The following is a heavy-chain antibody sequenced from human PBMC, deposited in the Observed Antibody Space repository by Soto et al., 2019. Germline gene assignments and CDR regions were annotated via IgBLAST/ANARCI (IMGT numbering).Heavy chain of an antibody. CDR1: GYTFSSYA. J-gene: IGHJ4*02. D-gene: IGHD7-27*01. CDR3: ARDTGDGNFDF. Sequence: QVHLVQSGAEVRKPGASVKVSCKASGYTFSSYAMHWVRQAPGQRLEWMGWINAGYGNTKSSQKFQDRVTISRDTSASTAYMELNSLRSEDTAVYYCARDTGDGNFDFWGQGTLVTVSS. V-gene: IGHV1-3*01. CDR2: INAGYGNT.